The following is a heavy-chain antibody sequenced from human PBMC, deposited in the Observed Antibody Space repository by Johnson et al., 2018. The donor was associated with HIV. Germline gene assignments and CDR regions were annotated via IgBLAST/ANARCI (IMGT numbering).Heavy chain of an antibody. J-gene: IGHJ3*02. CDR3: ARAPRPDAFDI. V-gene: IGHV3-30-3*01. CDR2: MSYDGSNK. Sequence: QVQLVESGGGVVQPGGSLILSCAASGFTFSSYAMHWVRQAPGKWLEWVAIMSYDGSNKYYADSVKGRFTISRDNSKNTLYLQMNSLRAEDTAVYYCARAPRPDAFDIWGQGTMVTVSS. CDR1: GFTFSSYA.